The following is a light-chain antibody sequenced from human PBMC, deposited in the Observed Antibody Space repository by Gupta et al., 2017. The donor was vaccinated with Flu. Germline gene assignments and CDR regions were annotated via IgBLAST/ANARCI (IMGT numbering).Light chain of an antibody. CDR3: KEWECSSEF. CDR1: NLGEKY. Sequence: SYELTQPPSVSLSPGQTVTIPCSADNLGEKYACWYQQKPGQSPVLVSYQDSKRPSGIPERFSGSNDGNKATLTSSGTQAMEESSDYWKEWECSSEFFGTGTKVTVL. CDR2: QDS. V-gene: IGLV3-1*01. J-gene: IGLJ1*01.